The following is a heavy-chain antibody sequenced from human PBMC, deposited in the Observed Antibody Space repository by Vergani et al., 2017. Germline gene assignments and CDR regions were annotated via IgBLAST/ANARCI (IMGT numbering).Heavy chain of an antibody. D-gene: IGHD3-10*01. Sequence: EVQLLESGGGLVQPGGSLRLTCAASEFTFSNYAMNWVRQSPGKGLEWVSGISGSGVSAYYTDSVKVRFTISRDNSKNMLFLQMNNLRTEDTAIYYCAKQYFVSGNYLFDYWGQGTLVTVS. V-gene: IGHV3-23*01. CDR2: ISGSGVSA. CDR1: EFTFSNYA. CDR3: AKQYFVSGNYLFDY. J-gene: IGHJ4*02.